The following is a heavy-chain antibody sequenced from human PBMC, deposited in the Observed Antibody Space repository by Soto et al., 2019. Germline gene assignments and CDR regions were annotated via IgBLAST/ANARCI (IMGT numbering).Heavy chain of an antibody. J-gene: IGHJ6*02. V-gene: IGHV3-30*18. D-gene: IGHD6-19*01. CDR1: GFTFSSYG. Sequence: QVQLVESGGGGVQPERSLRLSCAASGFTFSSYGMHWVRQAPGKGLEWVAVISYDGRNKYYADSVKGRFTISRDNSKNTLYLQMSSLRAEDTAVYYCVKDGSSGWPYYYGLDVWGQGTTVTVSS. CDR2: ISYDGRNK. CDR3: VKDGSSGWPYYYGLDV.